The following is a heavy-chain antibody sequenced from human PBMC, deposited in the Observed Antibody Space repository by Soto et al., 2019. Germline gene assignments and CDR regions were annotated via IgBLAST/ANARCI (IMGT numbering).Heavy chain of an antibody. V-gene: IGHV4-39*01. CDR3: ARPIAAAGTGWFDP. J-gene: IGHJ5*02. D-gene: IGHD6-13*01. CDR1: GGSISSSSYY. CDR2: IYYSGST. Sequence: QLQLQESGPGLVKPSETLSLTCTVSGGSISSSSYYWGWIRQPPGKGLEWIGSIYYSGSTYYNPSLKSRVTISVDTSKNQFSLKLSSVTAADTAVYYCARPIAAAGTGWFDPWGQGTLVTVSS.